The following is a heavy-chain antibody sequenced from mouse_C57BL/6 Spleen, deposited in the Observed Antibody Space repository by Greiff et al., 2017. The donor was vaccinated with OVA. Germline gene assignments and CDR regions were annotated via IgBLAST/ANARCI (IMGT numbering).Heavy chain of an antibody. J-gene: IGHJ1*03. Sequence: QVQLKQSGPGLVKPSQSLFLTCSITGFPITSGYYWIWIRQSPGKPLEWMGYITHSGETFYNPSLQSPISITRETSKNQFFLQLNSVTTEDTAMYYCAGDRLGSNWYFDVWGTGTTVTVSS. CDR3: AGDRLGSNWYFDV. V-gene: IGHV12-3*01. CDR1: GFPITSGYY. D-gene: IGHD1-1*01. CDR2: ITHSGET.